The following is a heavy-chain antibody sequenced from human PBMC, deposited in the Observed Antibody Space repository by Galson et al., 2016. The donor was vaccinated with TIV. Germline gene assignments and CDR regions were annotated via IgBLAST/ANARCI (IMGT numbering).Heavy chain of an antibody. Sequence: SGKVACKASGDTFTREPGNRRKQTPGQGQEGMGRSNPPLRTTNYAQKIQGRVTVTADESTSTVYLDLSSLRSEDTAVSYCAKDRNTALDTYHYYYGMDVWGQGTTVTVAS. V-gene: IGHV1-69*13. CDR2: SNPPLRTT. J-gene: IGHJ6*02. D-gene: IGHD5-18*01. CDR3: AKDRNTALDTYHYYYGMDV. CDR1: GDTFTREP.